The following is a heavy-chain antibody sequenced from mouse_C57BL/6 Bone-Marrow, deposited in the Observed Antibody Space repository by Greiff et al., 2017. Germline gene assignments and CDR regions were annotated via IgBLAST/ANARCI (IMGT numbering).Heavy chain of an antibody. Sequence: QVHVKQSGAELVKPGASVKMSCKASGYTFTTYPIEWMKQNHGKSLEWIGNFHPYNDDTKYNEKFKGKATLTVEKSSSTVYLELIRLTSDDSAVYYCSRGGKYGGYYFDYWGQGTTLTVSS. CDR1: GYTFTTYP. J-gene: IGHJ2*01. CDR2: FHPYNDDT. CDR3: SRGGKYGGYYFDY. V-gene: IGHV1-47*01. D-gene: IGHD2-1*01.